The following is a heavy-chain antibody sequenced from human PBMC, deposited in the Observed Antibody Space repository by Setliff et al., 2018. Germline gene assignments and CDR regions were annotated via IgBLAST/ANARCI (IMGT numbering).Heavy chain of an antibody. Sequence: SETLSLTCTVPGGSISSISYYWGWIRQPPGKGLEWIGTVFHSGSTHYNPSLKSRLTISVDQSKNQFSLKLSSVTAADTAVYYCARTYSSSWYYFDYWGQGTLVTVSS. CDR2: VFHSGST. CDR3: ARTYSSSWYYFDY. D-gene: IGHD6-13*01. V-gene: IGHV4-39*07. CDR1: GGSISSISYY. J-gene: IGHJ4*02.